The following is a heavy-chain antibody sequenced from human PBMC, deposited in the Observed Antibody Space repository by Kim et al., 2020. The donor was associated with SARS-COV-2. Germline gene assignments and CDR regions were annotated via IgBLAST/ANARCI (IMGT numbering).Heavy chain of an antibody. Sequence: SLQSRVPISVDTCKNPFSLKLSSVTAADTAVYYCARRHDSSGYYFGAFDIWGQGTMVTVSS. D-gene: IGHD3-22*01. CDR3: ARRHDSSGYYFGAFDI. V-gene: IGHV4-39*01. J-gene: IGHJ3*02.